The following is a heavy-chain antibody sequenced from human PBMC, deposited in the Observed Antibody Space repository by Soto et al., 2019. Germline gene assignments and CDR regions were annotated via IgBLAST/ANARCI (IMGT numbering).Heavy chain of an antibody. J-gene: IGHJ5*02. CDR2: ISTYSGDT. D-gene: IGHD5-12*01. CDR3: ARHHGPTTSENWFDP. CDR1: GYTFFTYD. Sequence: QVHLVQSGVEVKTPGASVKVSCQASGYTFFTYDISWVRQAPGQGLEWMGWISTYSGDTKYAQKFQGRVTMTTDTPTTTAYLKLRGLRSENTAVYYCARHHGPTTSENWFDPWGQGTLVTVSS. V-gene: IGHV1-18*01.